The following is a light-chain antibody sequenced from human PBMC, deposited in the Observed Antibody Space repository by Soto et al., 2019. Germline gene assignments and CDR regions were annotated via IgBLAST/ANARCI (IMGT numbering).Light chain of an antibody. J-gene: IGKJ2*01. Sequence: MTQSPSSLSASVGDRVTITCRASQSISIYLNWYQVKPGKAPNLLIYGATRLNTGVPSRFSGSVSGTEFSLTISSLQPEDVASYFCQESDSIPYTFGQGTRLEIK. CDR2: GAT. CDR1: QSISIY. V-gene: IGKV1-39*01. CDR3: QESDSIPYT.